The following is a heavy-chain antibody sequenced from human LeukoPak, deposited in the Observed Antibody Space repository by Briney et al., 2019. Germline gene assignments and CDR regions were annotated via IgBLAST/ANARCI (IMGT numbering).Heavy chain of an antibody. D-gene: IGHD4-17*01. CDR1: GFTFSSYS. CDR3: ARAVYGFDAFDI. V-gene: IGHV3-21*01. CDR2: ISSSSYI. J-gene: IGHJ3*02. Sequence: GGSLRLSCAASGFTFSSYSMNWVRQAPGKGLEWVPSISSSSYIYYADSVKGRFTISRDNAKNSLYLQMNSLRAEDTAVYYCARAVYGFDAFDIWGQGTMVTVSS.